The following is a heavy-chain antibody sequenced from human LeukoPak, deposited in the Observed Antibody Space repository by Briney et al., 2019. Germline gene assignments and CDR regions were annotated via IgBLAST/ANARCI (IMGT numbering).Heavy chain of an antibody. V-gene: IGHV4-61*02. CDR2: IYTSGST. CDR1: GGSISSSSYY. D-gene: IGHD3-10*01. Sequence: SETLSLTCTVSGGSISSSSYYWSWIRQPAGKGLEWIGRIYTSGSTNYNPSLKSRVTMSVDTSKNQFSLKLSSVTAADTAVYYCARDRYYYYGSGSYYLFDYWGQGTLVTVSS. CDR3: ARDRYYYYGSGSYYLFDY. J-gene: IGHJ4*02.